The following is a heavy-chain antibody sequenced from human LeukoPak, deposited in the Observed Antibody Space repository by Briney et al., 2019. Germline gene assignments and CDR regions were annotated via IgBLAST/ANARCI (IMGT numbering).Heavy chain of an antibody. CDR1: GYTFTSYY. D-gene: IGHD1-7*01. CDR3: ARVGTGTTSLDY. CDR2: INPSGGST. J-gene: IGHJ4*02. V-gene: IGHV1-46*01. Sequence: VASVKVSCKASGYTFTSYYMHWVRQAPGQGLEWMGIINPSGGSTSYAQKFQGRVTITRNTSISTAYMELSSLRSEDTAVYYCARVGTGTTSLDYWGQGTLVTVSS.